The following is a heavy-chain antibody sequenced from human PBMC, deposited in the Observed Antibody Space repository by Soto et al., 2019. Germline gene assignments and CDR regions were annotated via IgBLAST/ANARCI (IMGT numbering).Heavy chain of an antibody. J-gene: IGHJ4*02. Sequence: QITLKESGPTLVKPTQTLTLTCTFSGFSLSTSGVGVGWIRQPPGKALEWLANIYWDDDKRYSPSLKSRLTIXXDXPXIQVVLTMTNMDPVDTATYYCAHIYYGSGSHWGFGYWGQGTLVTVSS. CDR2: IYWDDDK. CDR1: GFSLSTSGVG. V-gene: IGHV2-5*02. D-gene: IGHD3-10*01. CDR3: AHIYYGSGSHWGFGY.